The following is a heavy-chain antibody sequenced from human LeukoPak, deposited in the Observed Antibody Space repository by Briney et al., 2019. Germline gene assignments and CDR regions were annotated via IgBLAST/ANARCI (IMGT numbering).Heavy chain of an antibody. V-gene: IGHV4-38-2*02. CDR3: ARDLWGATYFDY. J-gene: IGHJ4*02. CDR1: GYSISSNYY. CDR2: SSHSGST. Sequence: PSETLSLTCSVSGYSISSNYYWGWVRQPPGKGLEFIGSSSHSGSTFKNPSLKSRVTISLDTSKNQFSLTLNSVTAADTAIYYCARDLWGATYFDYWGQGTLVTVSS. D-gene: IGHD1-26*01.